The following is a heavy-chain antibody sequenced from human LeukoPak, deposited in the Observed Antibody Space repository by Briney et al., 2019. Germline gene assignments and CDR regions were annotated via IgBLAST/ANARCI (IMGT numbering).Heavy chain of an antibody. J-gene: IGHJ4*02. V-gene: IGHV3-9*01. CDR2: VSWNSGSI. CDR3: AKDISSSWYWNFDY. D-gene: IGHD6-13*01. Sequence: PGGSLRLSCAASGFTFDAYAMHWVRQAPGKGREWGSGVSWNSGSIGYADSVKGRFTISRDNAKNSLYLQMNSLRAEDTALYYCAKDISSSWYWNFDYWGQGTLVTVSS. CDR1: GFTFDAYA.